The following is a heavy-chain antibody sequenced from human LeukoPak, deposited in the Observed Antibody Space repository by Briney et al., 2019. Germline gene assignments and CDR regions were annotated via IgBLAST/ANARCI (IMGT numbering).Heavy chain of an antibody. Sequence: GASVKVSCKASGYTFTSYDINWVRQATGQGLEWMGWMNPNSGNTGYAQKFQGRVTMTRNTSISTAYMELSSLRSEDTAVYYCATRTYSGYDWEFDYWGQGTLVTVSS. D-gene: IGHD5-12*01. V-gene: IGHV1-8*01. CDR3: ATRTYSGYDWEFDY. CDR1: GYTFTSYD. CDR2: MNPNSGNT. J-gene: IGHJ4*02.